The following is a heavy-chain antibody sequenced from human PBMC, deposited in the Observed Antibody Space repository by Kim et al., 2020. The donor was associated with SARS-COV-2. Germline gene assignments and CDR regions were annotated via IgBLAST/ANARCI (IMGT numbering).Heavy chain of an antibody. CDR1: GGTFSSYT. J-gene: IGHJ6*02. CDR2: IIPTLGIA. Sequence: SVKVSCKASGGTFSSYTISWVRQAPGQGLEWMGWIIPTLGIANYAQKFQGRVTITADKSTSTAYMALSSLRSADTAVYYCAGAYDRVTGLSRSTGYYYGMDDWGQGTTVTVSS. D-gene: IGHD3-9*01. V-gene: IGHV1-69*10. CDR3: AGAYDRVTGLSRSTGYYYGMDD.